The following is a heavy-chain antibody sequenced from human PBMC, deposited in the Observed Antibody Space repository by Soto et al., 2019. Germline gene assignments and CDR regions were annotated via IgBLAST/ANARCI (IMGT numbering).Heavy chain of an antibody. V-gene: IGHV4-30-2*01. CDR3: ARAGDSSGPVALGY. CDR1: GGSISSGGSS. D-gene: IGHD6-19*01. Sequence: PSETLSLTCAVSGGSISSGGSSWSWIRQPPGKGLEWIGYIYHSRSTYYNPSLKSRVTISVDRSKNQFSLKLSSVTAADTAVYYCARAGDSSGPVALGYWGQGTLVT. CDR2: IYHSRST. J-gene: IGHJ4*02.